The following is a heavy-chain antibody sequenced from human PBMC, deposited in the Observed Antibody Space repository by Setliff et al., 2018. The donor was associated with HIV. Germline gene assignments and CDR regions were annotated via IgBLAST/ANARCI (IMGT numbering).Heavy chain of an antibody. CDR1: GYTFTDYY. V-gene: IGHV1-69-2*01. CDR3: ATLDYYGSQTYNLALHY. D-gene: IGHD3-10*01. Sequence: ASVKVSCKASGYTFTDYYMHWVQQAPGKGLEWMGRVDPKNGKTLYAENLRGRITITADTSTDTAYMELNSLRPEDTAMYYCATLDYYGSQTYNLALHYWGQGTLVTVSS. J-gene: IGHJ4*02. CDR2: VDPKNGKT.